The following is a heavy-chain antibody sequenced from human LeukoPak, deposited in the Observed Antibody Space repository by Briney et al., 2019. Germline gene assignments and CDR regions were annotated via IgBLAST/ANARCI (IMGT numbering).Heavy chain of an antibody. CDR2: INPSGGST. J-gene: IGHJ4*02. Sequence: ASVKVSCKASGYTFTSYYMHWVRQAPGQGLEWMGIINPSGGSTSYAQKFQGRVTMTRDTSTSTVYMELSSLRSEDTAVYYCARPSLPTYYDSSASFFDYWGQGILVTVSS. V-gene: IGHV1-46*01. CDR1: GYTFTSYY. CDR3: ARPSLPTYYDSSASFFDY. D-gene: IGHD3-22*01.